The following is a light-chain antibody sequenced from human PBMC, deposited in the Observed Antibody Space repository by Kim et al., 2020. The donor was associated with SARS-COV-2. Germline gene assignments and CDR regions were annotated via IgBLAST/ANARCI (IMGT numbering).Light chain of an antibody. J-gene: IGKJ1*01. Sequence: EIVLTQSPGSLSLSPGERATLSCRTSQTFVRSYLGWYQQKPGQAPRLLIYGASSRATGIPDRFSGSGSGTDFTLTISRLEPEDFAVYYCQQYGNSRWTFGQGTKVDIK. V-gene: IGKV3-20*01. CDR2: GAS. CDR1: QTFVRSY. CDR3: QQYGNSRWT.